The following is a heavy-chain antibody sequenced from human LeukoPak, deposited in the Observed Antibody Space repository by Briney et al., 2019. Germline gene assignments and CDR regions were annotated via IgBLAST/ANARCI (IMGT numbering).Heavy chain of an antibody. V-gene: IGHV4-34*01. D-gene: IGHD6-13*01. CDR3: ARCSSWYWAPGFWFDP. CDR1: GGSFSGYY. Sequence: SETLSLTCAVYGGSFSGYYWSWIRQPPGKGLEWIGEINHSGSTNYNPSLKSRVTISVDTSENQFSLKLSSVTAADTAVYYCARCSSWYWAPGFWFDPWGQGTLVTVSS. J-gene: IGHJ5*02. CDR2: INHSGST.